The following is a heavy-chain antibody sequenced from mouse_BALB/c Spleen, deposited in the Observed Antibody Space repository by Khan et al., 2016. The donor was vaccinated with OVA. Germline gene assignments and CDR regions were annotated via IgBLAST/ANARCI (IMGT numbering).Heavy chain of an antibody. D-gene: IGHD4-1*01. CDR2: ISYSGNT. CDR3: ARISGGDFDY. V-gene: IGHV3-2*02. Sequence: EVQPQESGPGLVKPSQSLSLTCTVTGYSITSDYAWNWIRQFPGNELEWMGFISYSGNTNYNPSLKSRISITRDTSENQFFLQLNSVTTEDTATYYCARISGGDFDYWGQGTTLTVSS. CDR1: GYSITSDYA. J-gene: IGHJ2*01.